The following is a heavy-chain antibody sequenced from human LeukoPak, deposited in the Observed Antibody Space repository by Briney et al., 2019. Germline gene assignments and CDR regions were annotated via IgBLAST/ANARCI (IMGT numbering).Heavy chain of an antibody. CDR1: GGTFSSYA. CDR3: ATRVFNYYDSSGLGTTDAFDI. CDR2: IIPILGIA. Sequence: SVKVSCKASGGTFSSYAISWVRQAPGQGLEWMGRIIPILGIANYAQKFQGRVTITADKSTSTAYMELSSLRSEDTAMYYCATRVFNYYDSSGLGTTDAFDIWGQGTMVTVSS. D-gene: IGHD3-22*01. J-gene: IGHJ3*02. V-gene: IGHV1-69*04.